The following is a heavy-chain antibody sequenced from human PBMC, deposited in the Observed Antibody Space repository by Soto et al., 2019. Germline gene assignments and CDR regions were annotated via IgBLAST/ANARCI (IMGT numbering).Heavy chain of an antibody. Sequence: PGGSLRLSCAASGFTFSRYNMNWVRQAPGRGLEWVSFISSGSSTIYYAASVKGRFTISRDDAKNSLYLQMNSLRDEDTAIYYCAKISTTYERFWGQGTLVTVSS. V-gene: IGHV3-48*02. CDR1: GFTFSRYN. CDR2: ISSGSSTI. J-gene: IGHJ4*02. CDR3: AKISTTYERF. D-gene: IGHD2-2*01.